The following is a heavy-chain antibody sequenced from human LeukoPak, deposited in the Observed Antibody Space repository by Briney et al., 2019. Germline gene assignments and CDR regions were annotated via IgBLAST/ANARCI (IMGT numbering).Heavy chain of an antibody. CDR3: ARGKKIGYSYGGNWFDP. CDR2: IYHSGST. D-gene: IGHD5-18*01. CDR1: GGSISSGYY. V-gene: IGHV4-38-2*02. Sequence: KPSETLSLTCTVSGGSISSGYYWGWIRQPPGKGLEWIGSIYHSGSTYYNPSLKSRVTISVDTSKNQFSLKLSSVTAADTAVYYCARGKKIGYSYGGNWFDPWGQGTLVTVSS. J-gene: IGHJ5*02.